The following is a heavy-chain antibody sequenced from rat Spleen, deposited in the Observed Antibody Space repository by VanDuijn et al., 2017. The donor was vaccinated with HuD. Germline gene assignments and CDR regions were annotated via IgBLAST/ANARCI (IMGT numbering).Heavy chain of an antibody. CDR1: GFTFSDYN. J-gene: IGHJ2*01. D-gene: IGHD1-12*02. CDR2: ISTGGGNT. V-gene: IGHV5S13*01. CDR3: ARQSDYYDGSYYFDY. Sequence: EVQLVESGGGLVQPGRSLKLSCAASGFTFSDYNMAWVRQAPTKGLEWIASISTGGGNTYYRDSVKGRFTISRDNAKNTQYLQMDSLRSEDTATYYCARQSDYYDGSYYFDYWGQGVMVTVSS.